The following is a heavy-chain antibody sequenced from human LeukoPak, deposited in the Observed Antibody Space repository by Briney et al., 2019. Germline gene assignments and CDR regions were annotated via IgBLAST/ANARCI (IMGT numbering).Heavy chain of an antibody. CDR2: IIPIFGTA. V-gene: IGHV1-69*13. D-gene: IGHD3-10*01. CDR1: GGTFSSYA. J-gene: IGHJ1*01. Sequence: ASVKVSCKASGGTFSSYAISWVRQAPGQGLEWMGGIIPIFGTANYAQKFQGRVTITADESTSTAYMELSSLRSEDTAVYYCARWPYYYGSGSYPLRKYFQHWGQGTLVTVSS. CDR3: ARWPYYYGSGSYPLRKYFQH.